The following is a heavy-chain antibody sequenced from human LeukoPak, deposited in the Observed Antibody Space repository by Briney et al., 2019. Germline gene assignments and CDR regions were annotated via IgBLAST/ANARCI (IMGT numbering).Heavy chain of an antibody. CDR3: ARGSTVTTNSILGEIDY. CDR1: GFTFSSYS. Sequence: GGSLSLSCAASGFTFSSYSMNWVRQAPGKGLEWVSSISSSSSYIYYADSVKGRFTISRDNAKNSLYLQMNSLRAEDTAVYYCARGSTVTTNSILGEIDYWGQGTLVTVSS. V-gene: IGHV3-21*01. CDR2: ISSSSSYI. J-gene: IGHJ4*02. D-gene: IGHD4-17*01.